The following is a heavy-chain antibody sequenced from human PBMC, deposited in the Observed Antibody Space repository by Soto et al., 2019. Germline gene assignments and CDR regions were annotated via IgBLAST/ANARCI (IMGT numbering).Heavy chain of an antibody. J-gene: IGHJ4*02. CDR3: AREVSSGWHFDY. V-gene: IGHV3-74*01. D-gene: IGHD6-19*01. CDR2: IDSDGGSI. CDR1: GFTLSSHW. Sequence: HPGGSLRLSCEASGFTLSSHWMNWVRQATGKGLVWVSRIDSDGGSITYADSVKGRFTISRDNAKNTLYLQMNSLRAEDTAVYYCAREVSSGWHFDYWGQGTLVTVSS.